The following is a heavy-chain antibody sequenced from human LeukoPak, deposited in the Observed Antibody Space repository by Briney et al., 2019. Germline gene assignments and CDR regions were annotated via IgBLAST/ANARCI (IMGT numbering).Heavy chain of an antibody. CDR2: IYTSGST. Sequence: SQTLSLTCTVSGGSISSGSYYWSWIRQPAGKGLEWIGRIYTSGSTNYNPSLKSRVTISVDTSKNQFSLKLSSVTAADTAVYHCAREQYQLLYGAFDIWGQGTMVTVSS. D-gene: IGHD2-2*02. J-gene: IGHJ3*02. V-gene: IGHV4-61*02. CDR1: GGSISSGSYY. CDR3: AREQYQLLYGAFDI.